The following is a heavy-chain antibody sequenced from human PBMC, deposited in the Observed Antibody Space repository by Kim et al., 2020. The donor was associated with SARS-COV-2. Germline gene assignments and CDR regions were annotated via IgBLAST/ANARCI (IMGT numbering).Heavy chain of an antibody. CDR3: AREGTHIVLMVYAGGNYFDY. J-gene: IGHJ4*02. CDR1: GYTFTSYG. Sequence: ASVKVSCKASGYTFTSYGISWVRQAPGQGLEWMGWISAYNGNTNYAQKLQGRVTMTTDTSTSTAYMELRSLRSDDTAVYYCAREGTHIVLMVYAGGNYFDYWGQGTLVTVSS. CDR2: ISAYNGNT. D-gene: IGHD2-8*01. V-gene: IGHV1-18*04.